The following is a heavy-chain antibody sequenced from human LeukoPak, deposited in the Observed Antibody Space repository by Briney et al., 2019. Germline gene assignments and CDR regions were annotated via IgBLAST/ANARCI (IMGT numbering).Heavy chain of an antibody. J-gene: IGHJ6*03. D-gene: IGHD1-1*01. Sequence: GESLQISCKGSGYSFTSYWIGWVRQMPGKGLEWMGIIHPGDSDTRYSPSFQGQVTISVDKSISTAYLQRSSLKASDTAMYYCARRGTGDYYYYIDVWGKGTTVIVSS. CDR1: GYSFTSYW. CDR2: IHPGDSDT. CDR3: ARRGTGDYYYYIDV. V-gene: IGHV5-51*01.